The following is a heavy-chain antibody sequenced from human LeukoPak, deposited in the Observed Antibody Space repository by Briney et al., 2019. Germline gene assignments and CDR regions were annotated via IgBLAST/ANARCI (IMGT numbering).Heavy chain of an antibody. CDR1: GFTFSSYS. V-gene: IGHV3-21*01. CDR2: ISSSSSYI. J-gene: IGHJ1*01. D-gene: IGHD3-16*01. Sequence: PGGSLRLSCAASGFTFSSYSMNWVRQAPGKGLEWVSSISSSSSYIYYADSVKGRFTISRDNAKNSLYLQMNSLRAEDTAVYFCARSRFQGYFQHWGQGTLVTVSS. CDR3: ARSRFQGYFQH.